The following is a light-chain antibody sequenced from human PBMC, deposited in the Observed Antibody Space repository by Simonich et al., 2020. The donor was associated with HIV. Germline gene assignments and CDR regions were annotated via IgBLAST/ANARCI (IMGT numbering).Light chain of an antibody. V-gene: IGKV3-15*01. CDR3: QQYRKWWT. CDR2: GAS. Sequence: EIVLTQSPGTLSLSPGEGATLSCRASQSVLSDLAWYQQKPGQAPRLLIYGASTRATGIPARVSVSGSGTDFTLTINSLQAEDFALYYCQQYRKWWTFGQGTKVEIK. J-gene: IGKJ1*01. CDR1: QSVLSD.